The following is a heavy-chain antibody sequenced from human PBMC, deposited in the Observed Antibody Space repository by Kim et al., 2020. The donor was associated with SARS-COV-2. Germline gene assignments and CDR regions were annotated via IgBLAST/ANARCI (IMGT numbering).Heavy chain of an antibody. Sequence: GFTFSRFAVRWVRQATGKGLWWVSNLSGSGATTYCADVVKGGFTISGDNSNNTQYRQMNSLRVEDTDRYSCATDGLSRSGLSPWCDSWGQGALVSVS. J-gene: IGHJ4*02. D-gene: IGHD6-19*01. CDR1: GFTFSRFA. CDR3: ATDGLSRSGLSPWCDS. V-gene: IGHV3-23*01. CDR2: LSGSGATT.